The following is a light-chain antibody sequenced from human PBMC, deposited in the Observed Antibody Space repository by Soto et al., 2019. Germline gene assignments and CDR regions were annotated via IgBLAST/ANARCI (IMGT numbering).Light chain of an antibody. Sequence: QSALTQPRSVSGSPGQSVTISCTGGSSDVGGYNYVSWYQQHPGKAPKLIIYDVGNRPSGVPDRFSGSKSGNTASLTISGLQTDDEADYYCSSYTAGGTIFGTGTKVTVL. J-gene: IGLJ1*01. CDR1: SSDVGGYNY. CDR3: SSYTAGGTI. V-gene: IGLV2-11*01. CDR2: DVG.